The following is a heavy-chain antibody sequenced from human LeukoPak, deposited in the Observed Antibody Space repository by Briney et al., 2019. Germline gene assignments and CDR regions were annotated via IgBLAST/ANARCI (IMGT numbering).Heavy chain of an antibody. Sequence: SETLSLTCTVSGGSISSYYWSWIRQPPGKGLEWIGYVYYTGSTNYNPSLRSRVTMFEDKSKNQFSLRLYSVTVADTAVYYCARHFAYSSSSYFDYWGQGSLVTVSS. D-gene: IGHD6-6*01. CDR1: GGSISSYY. J-gene: IGHJ4*02. CDR3: ARHFAYSSSSYFDY. V-gene: IGHV4-59*08. CDR2: VYYTGST.